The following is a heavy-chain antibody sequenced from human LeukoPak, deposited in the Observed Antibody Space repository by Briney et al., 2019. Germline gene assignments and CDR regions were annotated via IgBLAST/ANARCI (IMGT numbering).Heavy chain of an antibody. CDR1: GYTFTGYY. D-gene: IGHD3-10*01. CDR3: ARDRGSPLVWFGELLS. V-gene: IGHV1-2*02. Sequence: ASVKVSCKASGYTFTGYYMHWVRQAPGQGLEWMGWINPNSGGTNYAQKFQGRVTMTRDTSISTAYMELSRLRSDDTAVYYCARDRGSPLVWFGELLSWGQGTLVTVSS. J-gene: IGHJ4*02. CDR2: INPNSGGT.